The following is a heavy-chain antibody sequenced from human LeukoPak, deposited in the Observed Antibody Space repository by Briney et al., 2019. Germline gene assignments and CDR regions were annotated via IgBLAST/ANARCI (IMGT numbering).Heavy chain of an antibody. D-gene: IGHD6-6*01. V-gene: IGHV7-4-1*02. J-gene: IGHJ3*02. Sequence: ASVKVSCKASGYTFTDYYIHWVRQAPGQGLEWMGWLNTNTGNPTYAQGFTGRFVFSLDTSVSTADLQISSLKAEDSAVYYCARLSSSSSHGTFDIWGQGTMVTVSS. CDR1: GYTFTDYY. CDR3: ARLSSSSSHGTFDI. CDR2: LNTNTGNP.